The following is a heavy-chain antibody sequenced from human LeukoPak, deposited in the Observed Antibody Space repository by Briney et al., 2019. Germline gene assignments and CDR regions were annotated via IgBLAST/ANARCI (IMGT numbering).Heavy chain of an antibody. CDR2: INSDGSST. Sequence: PGGSLRLSCAAFGVAVSGYWMNWVRQAPGKGLVWVARINSDGSSTSHADSVKGRFTISRDNAKNTLYLQMNSLRAEDTAVYYCARDLSGTYYLSDWGQGTLVTVSS. CDR3: ARDLSGTYYLSD. CDR1: GVAVSGYW. V-gene: IGHV3-74*01. D-gene: IGHD3-10*01. J-gene: IGHJ4*02.